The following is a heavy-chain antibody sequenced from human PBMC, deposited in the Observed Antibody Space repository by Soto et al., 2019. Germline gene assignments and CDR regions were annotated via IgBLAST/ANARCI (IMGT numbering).Heavy chain of an antibody. Sequence: SETLSLTCTGSCASISGFYWSWIRKSAGKGLEWIGRIYATGTTDYNPSLKSRVMMSVDTSKKQFSLKLWSVTAADTAVYYCVRDGTKTLRDWFDPWGQGISVTVSS. V-gene: IGHV4-4*07. D-gene: IGHD1-1*01. CDR3: VRDGTKTLRDWFDP. CDR2: IYATGTT. J-gene: IGHJ5*02. CDR1: CASISGFY.